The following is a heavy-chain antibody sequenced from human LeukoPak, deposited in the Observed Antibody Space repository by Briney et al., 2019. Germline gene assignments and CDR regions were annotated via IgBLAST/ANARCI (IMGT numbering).Heavy chain of an antibody. Sequence: PSQTLSLTCTVSRGSISSGDYYWSWIRQPPGTGLEWIGYIYYSGSTYYNPSLKSRVTISVDTSKNQFSLKLSSVTAADTAVYYCARGVMGDRNDYFDYWGQGTLVTVSS. D-gene: IGHD3-16*01. J-gene: IGHJ4*02. CDR2: IYYSGST. CDR3: ARGVMGDRNDYFDY. V-gene: IGHV4-30-4*08. CDR1: RGSISSGDYY.